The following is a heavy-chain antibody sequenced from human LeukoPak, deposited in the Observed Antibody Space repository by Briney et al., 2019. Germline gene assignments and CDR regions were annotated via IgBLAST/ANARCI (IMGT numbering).Heavy chain of an antibody. D-gene: IGHD6-19*01. CDR2: IYYSGST. Sequence: SETLSLTCTVSGDSISSSTYYWGWIRQPPGKGLEWIGSIYYSGSTYYNPSLKSRVTISVDTSKNQFSLKLTSVTAADTAVYYCARPYSGGTGDYEYWGQGILVTVSS. V-gene: IGHV4-39*01. J-gene: IGHJ4*02. CDR1: GDSISSSTYY. CDR3: ARPYSGGTGDYEY.